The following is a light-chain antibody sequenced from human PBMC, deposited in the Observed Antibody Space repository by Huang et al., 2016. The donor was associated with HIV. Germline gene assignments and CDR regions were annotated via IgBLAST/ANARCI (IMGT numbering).Light chain of an antibody. V-gene: IGKV4-1*01. CDR1: QTILHDSDSRNY. J-gene: IGKJ3*01. CDR3: QQYYSSPFT. Sequence: DIVMTQSPDSLAVSLGERATINCKSSQTILHDSDSRNYLAWSQQKPGQPPTLLIHWASIRKSGVPDRFIGSGSGTDFTLTISSLQAEDVAVYYCQQYYSSPFTFGPGTNVDI. CDR2: WAS.